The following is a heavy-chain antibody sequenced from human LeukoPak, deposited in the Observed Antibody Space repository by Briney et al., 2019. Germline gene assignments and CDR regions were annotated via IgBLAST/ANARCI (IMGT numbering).Heavy chain of an antibody. CDR2: ISWDGGST. D-gene: IGHD6-13*01. CDR1: GFTFDDYT. V-gene: IGHV3-43*01. CDR3: AKDSRYSSPTHSFYYYYYYMDV. Sequence: GGSLRLSCAASGFTFDDYTMHWVRQAPGKGLEWVSLISWDGGSTYYADSVKGRFTISRDNSKNSLYLQMNSLRTEDTALYYCAKDSRYSSPTHSFYYYYYYMDVWGKGTTVTVSS. J-gene: IGHJ6*03.